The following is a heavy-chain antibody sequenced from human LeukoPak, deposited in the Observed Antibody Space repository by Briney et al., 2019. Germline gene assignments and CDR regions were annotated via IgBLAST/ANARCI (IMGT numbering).Heavy chain of an antibody. D-gene: IGHD6-13*01. V-gene: IGHV1-2*02. CDR1: GYTFNRYY. CDR2: INPNSGGT. CDR3: ARPHNSSTNWYDP. Sequence: ASVKVSCKATGYTFNRYYMHWVRQAPGQGLEWMGWINPNSGGTNYAQKFQGRVTMTRDTSISTAYMELRGLRSDDTAVYYCARPHNSSTNWYDPWGQGTLVTVSS. J-gene: IGHJ5*02.